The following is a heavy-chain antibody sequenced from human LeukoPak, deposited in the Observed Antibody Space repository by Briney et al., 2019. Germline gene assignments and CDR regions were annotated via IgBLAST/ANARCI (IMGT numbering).Heavy chain of an antibody. V-gene: IGHV4-59*12. CDR3: ARVPGFCSGGSCYSDYYYYMDV. CDR1: GGSISSYY. D-gene: IGHD2-15*01. CDR2: IYYSGST. Sequence: PSETLSLTCTVSGGSISSYYWSWIRQPPGKGLEWIGYIYYSGSTNYNPSLKSRVTISVDTSKNQFSLKLSSVTAADTAVYYCARVPGFCSGGSCYSDYYYYMDVWGKGTTVTISS. J-gene: IGHJ6*03.